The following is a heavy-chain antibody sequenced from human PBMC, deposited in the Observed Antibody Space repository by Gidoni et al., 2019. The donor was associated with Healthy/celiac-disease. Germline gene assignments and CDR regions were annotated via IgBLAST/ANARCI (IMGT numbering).Heavy chain of an antibody. J-gene: IGHJ5*02. CDR2: IYYSGST. V-gene: IGHV4-31*03. D-gene: IGHD6-13*01. CDR1: GGSISSGGYY. Sequence: QVQLQESGPGLVQHSQTLSLTCTVSGGSISSGGYYWSWIRQHPGKGLEWIGYIYYSGSTYYNPALKSRVTISVDTSKNQFSLKLSSVTAADTAVYYCARAQRQLVLYWFDPWGQGTLVTVSS. CDR3: ARAQRQLVLYWFDP.